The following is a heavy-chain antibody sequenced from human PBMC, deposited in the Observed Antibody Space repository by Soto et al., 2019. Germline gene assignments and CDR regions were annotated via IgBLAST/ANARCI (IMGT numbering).Heavy chain of an antibody. CDR2: ISSNGGST. CDR1: GFTFSSYA. CDR3: AREVRGYGSGCYSLDY. D-gene: IGHD3-10*01. V-gene: IGHV3-64*01. Sequence: EVQLVESGGGLVQPGGSLRLSCAASGFTFSSYAMHWVRQAPGKGLEYVSAISSNGGSTYYANSVKGRFTISRDNSKITLYLQVGSLRAQDMAVYYCAREVRGYGSGCYSLDYWGQGTLVTVSS. J-gene: IGHJ4*02.